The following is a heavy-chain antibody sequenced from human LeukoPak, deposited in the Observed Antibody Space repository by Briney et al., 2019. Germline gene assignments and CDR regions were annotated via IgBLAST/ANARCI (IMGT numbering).Heavy chain of an antibody. V-gene: IGHV1-2*02. CDR1: GYTFTGYY. J-gene: IGHJ4*02. D-gene: IGHD6-19*01. CDR2: INPNSGGT. Sequence: ASVKVSCKASGYTFTGYYMHWVRQAPGQGLEWMGWINPNSGGTNYAQKFQGRVTMTRDTSISTAYMELSRLRSDDTAVYSGARAGGSSGWYYFDCWGQGTLVTVSS. CDR3: ARAGGSSGWYYFDC.